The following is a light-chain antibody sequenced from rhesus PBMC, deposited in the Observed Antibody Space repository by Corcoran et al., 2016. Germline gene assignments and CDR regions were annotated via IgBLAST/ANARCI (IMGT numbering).Light chain of an antibody. CDR3: QQYSTWPYS. CDR2: GAS. CDR1: QRVSSS. Sequence: EIVMTQSPATLSLSPGERATLSCRASQRVSSSLAWYTQKPGQAPRLLNYGASSRAPGIPDRFSGSGSGTEFTLTLSSLEPEDFAVYYCQQYSTWPYSFGQGTKVKIK. V-gene: IGKV3-42*03. J-gene: IGKJ2*01.